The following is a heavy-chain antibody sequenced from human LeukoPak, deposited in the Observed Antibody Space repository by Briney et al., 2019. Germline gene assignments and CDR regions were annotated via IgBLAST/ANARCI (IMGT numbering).Heavy chain of an antibody. J-gene: IGHJ4*02. CDR1: GFTFSSYS. CDR2: ISSSSSYI. Sequence: GGSLRLSCAASGFTFSSYSKICVRQAPGKGLEWVSSISSSSSYIYYADSVKGRFTISRDNAKNSLYLQMNSLRAEDTAVYYCARGRGCCSTSCYPDYWGQGTLVTVSS. CDR3: ARGRGCCSTSCYPDY. V-gene: IGHV3-21*01. D-gene: IGHD2-2*01.